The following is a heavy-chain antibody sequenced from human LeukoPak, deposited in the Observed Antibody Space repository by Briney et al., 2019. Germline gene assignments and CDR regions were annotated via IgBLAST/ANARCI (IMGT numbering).Heavy chain of an antibody. CDR3: ARDLVGYSYASEGGDYYYYYYMDV. CDR2: VYYSGST. J-gene: IGHJ6*03. CDR1: GGSITSYY. D-gene: IGHD5-18*01. Sequence: SETLSLTCTVSGGSITSYYWSWIRQPPGKGLEWIGYVYYSGSTNYNPSLNSRVTISVDTSKNQFSLKLSSVTAADTAVYYCARDLVGYSYASEGGDYYYYYYMDVWGKGTTVTVSS. V-gene: IGHV4-59*12.